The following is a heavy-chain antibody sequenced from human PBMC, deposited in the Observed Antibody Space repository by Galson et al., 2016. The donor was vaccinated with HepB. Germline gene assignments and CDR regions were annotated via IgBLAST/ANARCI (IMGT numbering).Heavy chain of an antibody. V-gene: IGHV3-53*01. CDR3: ARGRGLPAPGRYFDF. J-gene: IGHJ4*01. Sequence: LRLSCAVSGFSVSRTFMSWVRQTPGKGLEWVSSAYSAVGTYYTDSVKGRFTISRDNSNNTLYLQMNNLRADDTAVYYCARGRGLPAPGRYFDFWGHGTLVTVSS. CDR2: AYSAVGT. CDR1: GFSVSRTF. D-gene: IGHD6-13*01.